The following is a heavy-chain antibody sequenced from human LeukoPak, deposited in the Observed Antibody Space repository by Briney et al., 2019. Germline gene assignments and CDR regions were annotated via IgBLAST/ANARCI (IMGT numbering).Heavy chain of an antibody. CDR2: IIPSFGTA. CDR3: ARGRHYDFWSGYYCDWFDP. Sequence: GSSVKVSCKASGGTFSSYAIGWVRQAPGHGFEWVGGIIPSFGTANYAQKFQGRVTITADESTSTAYMELSSLRSEDTAVYYCARGRHYDFWSGYYCDWFDPWGQGTLVTVSS. CDR1: GGTFSSYA. V-gene: IGHV1-69*01. D-gene: IGHD3-3*01. J-gene: IGHJ5*02.